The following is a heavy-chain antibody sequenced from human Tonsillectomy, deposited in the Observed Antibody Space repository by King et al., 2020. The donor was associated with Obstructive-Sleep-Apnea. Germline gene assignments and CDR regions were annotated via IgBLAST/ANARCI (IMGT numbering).Heavy chain of an antibody. CDR1: TFTFSSYW. Sequence: VKLVESGGGLVPPGGSLRLSCAASTFTFSSYWMSWVRQAPGKGLEWVANIHQDGSEKYYVDSVKGRFTISRDNAKKSLYLQMNSLRAEDTAVYYCARPYCSTTSCPYYFEYWGQGTLVTVSS. CDR2: IHQDGSEK. D-gene: IGHD2-2*01. J-gene: IGHJ4*02. V-gene: IGHV3-7*01. CDR3: ARPYCSTTSCPYYFEY.